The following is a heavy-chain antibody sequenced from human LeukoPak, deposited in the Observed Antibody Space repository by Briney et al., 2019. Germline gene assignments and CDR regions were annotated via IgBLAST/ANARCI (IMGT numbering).Heavy chain of an antibody. CDR1: GFTFSSYW. J-gene: IGHJ4*02. CDR2: IKQDGSEK. Sequence: GGSLRLSCAASGFTFSSYWMSWVRQAPGKGLEWVANIKQDGSEKYYVDSVKGRFTISRDNAKNSLYLQMNSLRAEDTAVYYCAREDRFRFGEPLDYWSQGTLVTVSS. D-gene: IGHD3-10*01. CDR3: AREDRFRFGEPLDY. V-gene: IGHV3-7*01.